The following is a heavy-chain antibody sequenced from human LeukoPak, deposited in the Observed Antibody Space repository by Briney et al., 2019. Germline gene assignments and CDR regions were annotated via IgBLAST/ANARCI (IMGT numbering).Heavy chain of an antibody. CDR1: GGSISSGSYY. CDR3: ARERTDTSMDY. J-gene: IGHJ4*02. V-gene: IGHV4-61*02. CDR2: IYTSGST. Sequence: SQTLSLSCTVSGGSISSGSYYWTWIRQPAGKGLEWIGRIYTSGSTNHNPSLKSRVTISLDTSKNQFSLKLISVTAADTAVYFCARERTDTSMDYWGQGTLVTVSS. D-gene: IGHD5-18*01.